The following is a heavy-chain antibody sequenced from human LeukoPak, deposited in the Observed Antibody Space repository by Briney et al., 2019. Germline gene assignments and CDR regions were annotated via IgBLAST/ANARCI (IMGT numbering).Heavy chain of an antibody. V-gene: IGHV4-39*07. J-gene: IGHJ5*02. Sequence: SETLSLTCTVSGGSLSSSSYYWGWIRQPPGKGLEWIGSIYYSGSTYYNPSLKSRVTISVDTSKNQFSLKLSSVTAADTAVYYCASGGSYRPDNWFDPWGQGTLVTVSS. CDR2: IYYSGST. CDR1: GGSLSSSSYY. CDR3: ASGGSYRPDNWFDP. D-gene: IGHD1-26*01.